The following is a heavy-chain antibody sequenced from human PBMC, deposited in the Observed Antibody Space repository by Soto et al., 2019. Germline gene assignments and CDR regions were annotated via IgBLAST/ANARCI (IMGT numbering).Heavy chain of an antibody. CDR3: ARDSAVSGFWSGYYYMDV. Sequence: SETLSLTCTVSGGSISSYYWSWIRQPPGKGLEWIGYIYYSGSTNYNPSLKSRVTISVDTSKNQFSLKLSSVTAADTAVYYCARDSAVSGFWSGYYYMDVWGKGTTVTVSS. CDR2: IYYSGST. CDR1: GGSISSYY. V-gene: IGHV4-59*01. D-gene: IGHD3-3*01. J-gene: IGHJ6*03.